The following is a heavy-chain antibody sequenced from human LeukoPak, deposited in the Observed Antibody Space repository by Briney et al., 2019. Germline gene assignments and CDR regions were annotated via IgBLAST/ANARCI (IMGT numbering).Heavy chain of an antibody. V-gene: IGHV3-21*01. CDR3: ARDPYYCTTGVCYPSYYYYYMDV. CDR1: GFTFSSYS. D-gene: IGHD2-8*01. Sequence: GGSLRLSCAASGFTFSSYSMNWVRQAPGKGLEWVSSISSSSSYIYYADSVKGRFTISRDNAKNSLYLQMNSLRAEDTAVYYCARDPYYCTTGVCYPSYYYYYMDVWGKGTTVTVPS. J-gene: IGHJ6*03. CDR2: ISSSSSYI.